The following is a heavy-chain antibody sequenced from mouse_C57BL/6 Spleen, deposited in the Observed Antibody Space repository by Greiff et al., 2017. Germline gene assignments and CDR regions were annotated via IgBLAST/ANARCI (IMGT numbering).Heavy chain of an antibody. Sequence: EVQLQQSGPELVKPGASVKISCKASGYTFTDYYMNWVKQSHGKSLEWIGDINPNNGGTSYNQKFKGKATLTVDKSSSTAYMELRSLTSEDSAVYYGARFTTVVATGNFDYWGQGTTLTVSS. CDR2: INPNNGGT. J-gene: IGHJ2*01. V-gene: IGHV1-26*01. CDR1: GYTFTDYY. D-gene: IGHD1-1*01. CDR3: ARFTTVVATGNFDY.